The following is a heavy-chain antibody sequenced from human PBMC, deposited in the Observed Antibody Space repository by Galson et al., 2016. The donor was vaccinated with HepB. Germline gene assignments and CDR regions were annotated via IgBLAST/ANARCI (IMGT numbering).Heavy chain of an antibody. V-gene: IGHV3-23*01. CDR2: ISGSATCT. J-gene: IGHJ2*01. CDR1: GFTLNDYA. Sequence: SLRLSCAASGFTLNDYAMSWVRQAPGKGLEWVSVISGSATCTYFADSVKGRFSTSRDEYKNTLFLQMNRLRAEDTAVYYCARASGSYFHWYFDLWGRGTLVTVSS. D-gene: IGHD1-26*01. CDR3: ARASGSYFHWYFDL.